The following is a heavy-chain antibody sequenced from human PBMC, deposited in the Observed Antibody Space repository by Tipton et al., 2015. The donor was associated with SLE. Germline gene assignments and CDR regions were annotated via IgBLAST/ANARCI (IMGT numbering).Heavy chain of an antibody. Sequence: TLSLTCTVIGGSISSYYWSWIRQPAGKGLEWIGQIHSSGSTSYNPSLKSRVSISVDMSKNQVSLKLNSVTAADTAVYYCARGKTRVEYWGQGTLVTVTS. V-gene: IGHV4-4*07. CDR3: ARGKTRVEY. J-gene: IGHJ4*02. D-gene: IGHD1-14*01. CDR1: GGSISSYY. CDR2: IHSSGST.